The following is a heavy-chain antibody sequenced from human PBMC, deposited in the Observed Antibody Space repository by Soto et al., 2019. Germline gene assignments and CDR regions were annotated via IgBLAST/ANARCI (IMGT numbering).Heavy chain of an antibody. V-gene: IGHV3-66*01. CDR1: GFTVSSNY. CDR2: IYSGGST. CDR3: ARGSHNYDGWGSHEDWFDR. D-gene: IGHD3-10*01. J-gene: IGHJ5*02. Sequence: EVQVVESGGGLVQPGGSLRLSCAASGFTVSSNYMSWVRQAPGKGLEWVSLIYSGGSTDYADSVKGRFMISRDNSNNTRXLQMNSLRAEDTAVYYCARGSHNYDGWGSHEDWFDRWGQGTLVTVSS.